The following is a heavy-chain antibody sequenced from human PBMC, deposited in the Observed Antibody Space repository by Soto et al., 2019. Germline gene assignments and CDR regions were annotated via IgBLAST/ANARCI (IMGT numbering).Heavy chain of an antibody. J-gene: IGHJ6*02. V-gene: IGHV6-1*01. CDR1: GDSVSSNSAA. D-gene: IGHD1-7*01. CDR2: TYYRSKWYN. Sequence: PSQTLSLTCAIPGDSVSSNSAAWNWIRQSPSRGLEWLGRTYYRSKWYNDYAVSVKSRITINPGTSKNQFPLQLNSGTPEDTAVYYCGMGTTKTYYYGMDVWGQGTTVTVSS. CDR3: GMGTTKTYYYGMDV.